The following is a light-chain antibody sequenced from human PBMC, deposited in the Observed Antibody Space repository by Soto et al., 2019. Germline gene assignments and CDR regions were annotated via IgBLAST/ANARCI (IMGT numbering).Light chain of an antibody. J-gene: IGKJ1*01. CDR1: QSVSSY. CDR2: DAS. V-gene: IGKV3-11*01. CDR3: KQGGNWRRR. Sequence: EIVLTQSPATLSLSPGERATLSCRASQSVSSYLAWYQQKPGQAPRLLIYDASYRATGIPARFSGSGSGTDSPSTTGSLEPEDLAFYYGKQGGNWRRRFGQGTRGESN.